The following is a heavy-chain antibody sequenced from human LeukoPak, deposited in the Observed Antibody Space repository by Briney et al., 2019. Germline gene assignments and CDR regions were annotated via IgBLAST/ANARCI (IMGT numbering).Heavy chain of an antibody. D-gene: IGHD1-26*01. V-gene: IGHV3-21*01. CDR2: ISSSSSYI. Sequence: GGSLRLSCAASGFTFSSYGMSWVRQAPGKGLEWVSAISSSSSYIYYADSVKGRFTISRDNAKNSLYLQMNSLRAEDTAVYYCARDAPAYSGSYKRDYWGQGTLVTVSS. CDR3: ARDAPAYSGSYKRDY. CDR1: GFTFSSYG. J-gene: IGHJ4*02.